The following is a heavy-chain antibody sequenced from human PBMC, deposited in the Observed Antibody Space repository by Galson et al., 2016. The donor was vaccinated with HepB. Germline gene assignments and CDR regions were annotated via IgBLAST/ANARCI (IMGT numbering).Heavy chain of an antibody. V-gene: IGHV3-11*06. CDR3: ARGTGDLFYFDH. D-gene: IGHD2-21*02. Sequence: LRLSCAASGFTFSDYYMSWIRQAPGKGLEWVSYISDSSGYTNYADSVKGRFTISRDNAKNSLFLQMNSLRAEDTAVYYCARGTGDLFYFDHWGQGTLVTVSS. CDR1: GFTFSDYY. J-gene: IGHJ4*02. CDR2: ISDSSGYT.